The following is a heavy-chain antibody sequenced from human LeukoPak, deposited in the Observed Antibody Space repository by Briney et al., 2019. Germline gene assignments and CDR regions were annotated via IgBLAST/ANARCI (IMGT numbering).Heavy chain of an antibody. J-gene: IGHJ6*03. Sequence: PGGSLRLSCAASGFTFSSYAMSWVRQAPGKGLEWVSLVSGTGVTKYYADSVRGRFTISRDNAKNTLYLQMNSLRAEDTAVYYCAIDPVGTGHMDVWGKGTTVTVSS. V-gene: IGHV3-23*01. CDR1: GFTFSSYA. CDR3: AIDPVGTGHMDV. D-gene: IGHD1-1*01. CDR2: VSGTGVTK.